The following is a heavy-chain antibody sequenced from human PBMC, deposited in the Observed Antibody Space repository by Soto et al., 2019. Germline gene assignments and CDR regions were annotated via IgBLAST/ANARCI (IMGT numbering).Heavy chain of an antibody. D-gene: IGHD6-19*01. J-gene: IGHJ4*02. CDR3: ASQSAVAVAGTDYFDY. CDR1: GGSISSYY. Sequence: SETLSLTCTVSGGSISSYYWSWIRQPPGKGLEWIGYIYYSGSTNYNPSLKSRVTISVDTSKNQFSLKLSSVTAAGTAVYYCASQSAVAVAGTDYFDYWGQGTLVTVSS. CDR2: IYYSGST. V-gene: IGHV4-59*08.